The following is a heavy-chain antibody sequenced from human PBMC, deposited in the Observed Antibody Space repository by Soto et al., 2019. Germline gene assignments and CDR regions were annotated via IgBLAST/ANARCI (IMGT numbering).Heavy chain of an antibody. Sequence: QVQLVQSGAEVRKPGASVRVSCKASGYTFNNYEINWVRQATGQGLEWVGRMNPNNGNTGYAQKFQGRDTMTRDTSITTAYMELTNLRTEDTANYYCARWDGSSGFENWGQGTLVTVSS. CDR2: MNPNNGNT. J-gene: IGHJ4*02. D-gene: IGHD1-26*01. CDR3: ARWDGSSGFEN. CDR1: GYTFNNYE. V-gene: IGHV1-8*01.